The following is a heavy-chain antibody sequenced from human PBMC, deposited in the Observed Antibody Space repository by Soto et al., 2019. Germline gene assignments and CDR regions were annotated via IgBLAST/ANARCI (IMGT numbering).Heavy chain of an antibody. D-gene: IGHD3-9*01. J-gene: IGHJ4*02. CDR3: ARHVPHDTYDILTAIDY. CDR1: GGSISSSSYY. V-gene: IGHV4-39*01. CDR2: IYYSGST. Sequence: PSETLSLTCTVSGGSISSSSYYWVWIRQPPGKGLEWIGSIYYSGSTYYNPSLKSRVTISVDTSKNQFSLKLSSVTAADTAVYYCARHVPHDTYDILTAIDYWGQGTLVTVSS.